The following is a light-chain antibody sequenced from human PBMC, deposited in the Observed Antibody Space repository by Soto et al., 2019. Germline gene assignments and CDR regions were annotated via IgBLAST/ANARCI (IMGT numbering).Light chain of an antibody. Sequence: QSVLTQPPSASGSPGQSVTISCTGTSSDVGDYNYVSWYQQHPGKAPKLMIYEVSKRPSGVPDRFSGSKSGNTASLTVSGLQAEDEAHYYCSSYAGSNNWVFGGGTKLTVL. CDR2: EVS. J-gene: IGLJ3*02. CDR1: SSDVGDYNY. CDR3: SSYAGSNNWV. V-gene: IGLV2-8*01.